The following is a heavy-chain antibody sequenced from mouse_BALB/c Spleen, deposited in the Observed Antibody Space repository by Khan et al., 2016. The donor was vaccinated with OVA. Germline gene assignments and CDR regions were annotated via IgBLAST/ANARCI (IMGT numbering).Heavy chain of an antibody. Sequence: QVQLKQSGAELAKPGASVKMSCKASGYTFTYYWMHWVKQRPGQGLEWIGYINPSTDYTEYNQKFKDRATLTADKSSSTAYMQLTSLTSEDSALYYCVVHGSSSDWFTYWGQGTMVTVSA. CDR2: INPSTDYT. CDR1: GYTFTYYW. D-gene: IGHD1-1*01. V-gene: IGHV1-7*01. J-gene: IGHJ3*01. CDR3: VVHGSSSDWFTY.